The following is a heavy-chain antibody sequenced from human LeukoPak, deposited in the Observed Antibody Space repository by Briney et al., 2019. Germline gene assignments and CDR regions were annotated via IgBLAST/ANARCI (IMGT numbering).Heavy chain of an antibody. J-gene: IGHJ3*02. D-gene: IGHD1-20*01. CDR1: GASMTTYY. CDR3: ARLPAARLISGAFDI. Sequence: SETLSLTCTVSGASMTTYYWSWIRQPPGKGLEWVAYVYSSGSTNYNPSLKSRLTISIDTSKKQFSLKLSSVTAADTALYYCARLPAARLISGAFDIWGQGTMVTVSS. V-gene: IGHV4-59*01. CDR2: VYSSGST.